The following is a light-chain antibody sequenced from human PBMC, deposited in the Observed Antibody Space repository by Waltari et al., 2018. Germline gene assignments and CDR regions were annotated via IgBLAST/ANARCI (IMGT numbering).Light chain of an antibody. CDR1: QSITYGS. J-gene: IGKJ2*01. CDR2: DAS. Sequence: ESVLTQSPVTLSLSQGDRATLSCRASQSITYGSLAWFQQRPGQAPRLLIYDASHRATGIPERFSGTGSGTDFTLTISRLDPEDFAVYYCQHYGGTPYTFGQGTKLEIK. V-gene: IGKV3-20*01. CDR3: QHYGGTPYT.